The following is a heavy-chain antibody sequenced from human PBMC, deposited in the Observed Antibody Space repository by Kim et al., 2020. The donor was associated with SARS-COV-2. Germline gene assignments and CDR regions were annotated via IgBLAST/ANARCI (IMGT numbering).Heavy chain of an antibody. CDR1: GGSFSGYY. J-gene: IGHJ4*02. D-gene: IGHD2-21*02. Sequence: SETLSLTCAVYGGSFSGYYWSWIRQPPGKGLEWIGEINHSGSTNYNPSLKSRVTISVDTSKNQFSLKLSSVTAADTAVYYCARGALAYCGGDCYAPFDYWGQGTLVTVSS. CDR3: ARGALAYCGGDCYAPFDY. V-gene: IGHV4-34*01. CDR2: INHSGST.